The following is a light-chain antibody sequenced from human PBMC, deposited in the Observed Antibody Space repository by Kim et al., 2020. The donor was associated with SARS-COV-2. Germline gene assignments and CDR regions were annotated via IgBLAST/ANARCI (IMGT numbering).Light chain of an antibody. CDR3: QKCDGGPWT. J-gene: IGKJ1*01. CDR1: QGISSN. V-gene: IGKV1-27*01. Sequence: DIQMTQSPSSLSASVGDRVTITCRASQGISSNLAWYQHKPGKVPKLLISAASALQSGVPSRFSGSGSGTDFTLTISSLQPEDVATYCCQKCDGGPWTFGQGTKVDIK. CDR2: AAS.